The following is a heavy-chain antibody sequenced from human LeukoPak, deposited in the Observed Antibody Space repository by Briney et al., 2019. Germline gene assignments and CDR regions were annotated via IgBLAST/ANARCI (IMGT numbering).Heavy chain of an antibody. V-gene: IGHV3-21*01. CDR1: RFTFSSYS. D-gene: IGHD6-13*01. CDR2: ISTSSSFI. J-gene: IGHJ6*02. CDR3: ARDRISTWSSYSMDV. Sequence: GGSLRLSCAASRFTFSSYSMNWVRQAPGKGLEWVSSISTSSSFIYYADSVKGRFTISRDNAKSSLYLQMNSLRAEDTAVYYCARDRISTWSSYSMDVWGQGTTVTVSS.